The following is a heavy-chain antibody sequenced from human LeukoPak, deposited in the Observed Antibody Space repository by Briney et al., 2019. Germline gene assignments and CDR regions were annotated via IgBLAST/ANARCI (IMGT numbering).Heavy chain of an antibody. J-gene: IGHJ3*02. Sequence: ASVKVSCNASGYTFIDYCMHWVKETPGKGLEWMGRIDPEDDETIYVDKFRGRVTMTADTSTETAYLELTSLTSVDTAVYYCATSFDIWGPGTVVLVSS. V-gene: IGHV1-69-2*01. CDR1: GYTFIDYC. CDR2: IDPEDDET. CDR3: ATSFDI.